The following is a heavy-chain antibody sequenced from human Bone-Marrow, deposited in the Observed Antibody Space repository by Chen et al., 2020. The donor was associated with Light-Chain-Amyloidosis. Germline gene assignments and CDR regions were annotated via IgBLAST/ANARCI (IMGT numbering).Heavy chain of an antibody. CDR2: IYPDDSDA. D-gene: IGHD5-12*01. V-gene: IGHV5-51*01. J-gene: IGHJ4*02. CDR1: GYTFPNYW. Sequence: EVQLEQSGPEVKKPGESLKISCKGSGYTFPNYWIGWVRQMPGKGLEWMGVIYPDDSDARYSPTFEGQVTISADKSITTAYLQWRSLKASDTAMYYCARRRDGYNFDCWGRGTLVTVSS. CDR3: ARRRDGYNFDC.